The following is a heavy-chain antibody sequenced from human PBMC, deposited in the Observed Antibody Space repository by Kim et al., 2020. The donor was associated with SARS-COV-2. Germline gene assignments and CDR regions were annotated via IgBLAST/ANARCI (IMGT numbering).Heavy chain of an antibody. CDR1: GFTFSSHT. CDR3: ARDRIIRRILYGRCMDV. V-gene: IGHV3-21*01. D-gene: IGHD4-17*01. Sequence: GGSLRLSCAASGFTFSSHTMNWVRQAPGKGLEWVSSISTSNGYIYYADSVKGRFTISRDNAKNSLYLQMNSLRAEDTAVYYCARDRIIRRILYGRCMDV. J-gene: IGHJ6*01. CDR2: ISTSNGYI.